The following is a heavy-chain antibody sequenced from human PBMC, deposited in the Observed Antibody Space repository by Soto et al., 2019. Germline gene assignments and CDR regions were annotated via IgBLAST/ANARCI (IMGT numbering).Heavy chain of an antibody. D-gene: IGHD1-26*01. CDR1: GYSFTRNG. Sequence: VHLGQSGAELKKPGASVRVSCKASGYSFTRNGISWVRQAPGQGLEWMGWIRAKNGATNYAQKFQGRVIMTTDTSASTAYMELRSLRSDDTAVYYCVRDRDSDTWPSRDVWGQGTTVTVSS. V-gene: IGHV1-18*01. J-gene: IGHJ6*02. CDR2: IRAKNGAT. CDR3: VRDRDSDTWPSRDV.